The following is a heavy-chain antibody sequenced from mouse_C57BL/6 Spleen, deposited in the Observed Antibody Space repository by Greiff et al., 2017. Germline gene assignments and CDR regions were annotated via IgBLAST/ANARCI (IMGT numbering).Heavy chain of an antibody. D-gene: IGHD2-2*01. Sequence: VQLQQPGAELVKPGASVKLSCKASGYTFTSYWMHWVKQRPGQGLEWIGMIHPNSGSTNYNEKFKSKATLTVDKSSITAYMQLSSLTSEDSAVYYCARGLPRDGYAMDYWGQGTSVTVAS. CDR3: ARGLPRDGYAMDY. J-gene: IGHJ4*01. V-gene: IGHV1-64*01. CDR2: IHPNSGST. CDR1: GYTFTSYW.